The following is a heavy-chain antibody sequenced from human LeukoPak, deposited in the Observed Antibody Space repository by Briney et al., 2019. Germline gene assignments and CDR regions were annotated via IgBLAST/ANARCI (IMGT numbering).Heavy chain of an antibody. V-gene: IGHV1-69*02. D-gene: IGHD2-8*01. CDR2: IIPILGIA. Sequence: SVKVSCKASGGTFSSYTISWVRQAPGQGLEWMGRIIPILGIANYAQKFQGRVTITADNSTSTAYMELSSLRSEDTAVYYCATLGYCTNGVCPWSSGWFDAFDIWGQGTMVTVSS. CDR1: GGTFSSYT. J-gene: IGHJ3*02. CDR3: ATLGYCTNGVCPWSSGWFDAFDI.